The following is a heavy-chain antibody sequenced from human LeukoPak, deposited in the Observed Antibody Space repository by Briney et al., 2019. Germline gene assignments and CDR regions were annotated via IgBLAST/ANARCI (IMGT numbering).Heavy chain of an antibody. V-gene: IGHV4-4*07. CDR2: IYTSGST. CDR3: AREAVLMVRGPTRYFDY. Sequence: SETLSLTCTASGGSISSYYWSWIRQPAGKGLEWIWRIYTSGSTNYNPSLKSRVTMSVDTSKNQFSLKLSSVTAADTAVYYCAREAVLMVRGPTRYFDYWGQGTLVTVSS. D-gene: IGHD3-10*01. J-gene: IGHJ4*02. CDR1: GGSISSYY.